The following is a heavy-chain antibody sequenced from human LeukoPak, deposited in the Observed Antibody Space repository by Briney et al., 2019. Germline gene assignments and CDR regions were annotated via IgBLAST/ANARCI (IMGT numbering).Heavy chain of an antibody. V-gene: IGHV3-21*01. Sequence: GGSLRLSCAASGFTFSSYSMNWVRQAPGKGREWVSSISSSSSYIYYADSVKGRFTISRDNAKNSLYLQMNSLRAEDTAVYYCARDIFWSGYYLGYYYYMDVWGKGTTVTVSS. J-gene: IGHJ6*03. CDR1: GFTFSSYS. CDR3: ARDIFWSGYYLGYYYYMDV. CDR2: ISSSSSYI. D-gene: IGHD3-3*01.